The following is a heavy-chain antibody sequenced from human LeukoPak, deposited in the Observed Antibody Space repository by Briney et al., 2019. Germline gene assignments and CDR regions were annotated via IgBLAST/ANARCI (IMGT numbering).Heavy chain of an antibody. CDR1: GFTFSNYG. CDR2: IWYDGYNK. J-gene: IGHJ4*02. Sequence: GGSLRLSCTASGFTFSNYGMHWVRQAPGKGLEWVAIIWYDGYNKYYADSVRGRFTISRDNSKNTLYVQMTSLSSQDTPGLYCAGGPSESSGWYAGFDYWGQGTLVTVSS. D-gene: IGHD6-19*01. V-gene: IGHV3-33*08. CDR3: AGGPSESSGWYAGFDY.